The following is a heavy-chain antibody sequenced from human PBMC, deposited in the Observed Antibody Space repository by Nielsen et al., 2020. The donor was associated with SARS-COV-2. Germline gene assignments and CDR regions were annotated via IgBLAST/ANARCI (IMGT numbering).Heavy chain of an antibody. Sequence: GESLKISCAASGFTFSSYSMNWVRQAPGKGLEWVSSISSSSSYIYYADSVKGRFTISRDNAKNSLYLQMNSLRAEDTAVYYCFSSSWTSENWFDPCGQGTLVTVSS. CDR3: FSSSWTSENWFDP. D-gene: IGHD6-13*01. V-gene: IGHV3-21*01. CDR1: GFTFSSYS. CDR2: ISSSSSYI. J-gene: IGHJ5*02.